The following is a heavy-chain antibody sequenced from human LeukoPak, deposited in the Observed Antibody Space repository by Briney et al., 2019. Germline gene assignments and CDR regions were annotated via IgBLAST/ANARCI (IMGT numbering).Heavy chain of an antibody. D-gene: IGHD2-2*01. J-gene: IGHJ3*02. CDR3: AKEGGDIVVVPAARNDAFDI. V-gene: IGHV3-30*18. Sequence: GGSPRLSCAASGFTFSSYGVHWVRQAPGKGLEWVAVISYDGSNKYYADSVKGRFTISRDNSKNTLYLQMNSLRAEDTAVYYCAKEGGDIVVVPAARNDAFDIWGQGTMVTVSS. CDR1: GFTFSSYG. CDR2: ISYDGSNK.